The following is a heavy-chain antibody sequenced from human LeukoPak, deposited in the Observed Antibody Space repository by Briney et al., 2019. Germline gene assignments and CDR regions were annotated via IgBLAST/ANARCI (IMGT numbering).Heavy chain of an antibody. D-gene: IGHD3-10*01. V-gene: IGHV3-21*01. CDR1: GFTFSSYS. CDR2: ISSSSSYI. Sequence: PGGSLRLSCAASGFTFSSYSMNWVRQAPGKGLEWVSSISSSSSYIYYADSVKGRFTISRDNAKNSLYLQMNSLRAEDTAVYYCARDQVWFGESNYPFDYWGQGTLVTVSS. CDR3: ARDQVWFGESNYPFDY. J-gene: IGHJ4*02.